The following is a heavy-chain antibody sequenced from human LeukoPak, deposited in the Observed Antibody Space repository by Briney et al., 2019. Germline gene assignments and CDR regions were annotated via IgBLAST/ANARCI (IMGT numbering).Heavy chain of an antibody. CDR3: ARDTDRSGWYDY. D-gene: IGHD6-19*01. J-gene: IGHJ4*02. CDR1: GYTFTGYY. CDR2: INPNSGGT. V-gene: IGHV1-2*02. Sequence: ASVKVSCKASGYTFTGYYMHWVRQAPGQGLEWMGWINPNSGGTNYAQKFQGRVTMTRDTSISTAYMELSRLRSDDTAVYYCARDTDRSGWYDYWGQGTLVTVSS.